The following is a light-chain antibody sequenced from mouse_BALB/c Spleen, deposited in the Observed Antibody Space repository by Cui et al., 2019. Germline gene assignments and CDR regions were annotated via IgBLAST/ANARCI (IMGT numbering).Light chain of an antibody. CDR1: QDINRH. V-gene: IGKV19-93*01. J-gene: IGKJ1*01. Sequence: QMTLSPSSLSPSLGGKDTNTCKASQDINRHVAEYQHKPGKGPRLIILYTTTLRPGIPSRYSGRGTGREYSFSISTVEPEKIATYYCLEDDNLTWTFGGGTKLEIK. CDR2: YTT. CDR3: LEDDNLTWT.